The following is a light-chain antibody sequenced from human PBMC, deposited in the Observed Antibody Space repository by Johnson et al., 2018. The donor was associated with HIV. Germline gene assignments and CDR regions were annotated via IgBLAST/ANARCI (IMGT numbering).Light chain of an antibody. CDR3: GTWDTSLSVGGF. J-gene: IGLJ1*01. V-gene: IGLV1-51*02. CDR1: SSNIGNNY. Sequence: QSVLTQPPSVSAAPGQKVTISCSGRSSNIGNNYVSWYQQLPGTAPKLLIYKNNERPSGIPARFSCSKSGTSANLSITGLHPGGEADYYCGTWDTSLSVGGFFGTGTKVTVL. CDR2: KNN.